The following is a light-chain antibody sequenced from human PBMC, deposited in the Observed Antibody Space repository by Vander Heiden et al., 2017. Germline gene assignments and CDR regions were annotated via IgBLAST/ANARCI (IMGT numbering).Light chain of an antibody. Sequence: QSALTQPASVSGSPGKSITISCTGTSSDVGAYNHVSWYQQHPGKAPKVMVYGVSNRPSGVSTRFSGSKSGNTASLTISGLQAEDEADYYCSSFTRSNTYVFGTGTTVTVL. CDR3: SSFTRSNTYV. V-gene: IGLV2-14*03. CDR2: GVS. CDR1: SSDVGAYNH. J-gene: IGLJ1*01.